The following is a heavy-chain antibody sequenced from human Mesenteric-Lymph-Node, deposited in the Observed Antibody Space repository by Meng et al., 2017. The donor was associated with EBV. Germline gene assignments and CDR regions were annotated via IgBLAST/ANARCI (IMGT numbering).Heavy chain of an antibody. J-gene: IGHJ4*02. CDR3: ARAGGLTGFPHGAFDL. D-gene: IGHD3-9*01. CDR1: GGPISTTNW. CDR2: IYHRGNN. Sequence: QMQLQESGPGLVEPAGTLYLICAVPGGPISTTNWWSWVRQSPGKGLEWIGEIYHRGNNNYNPSLMSRAAISADTSKNQFSLKLNSVSAADTAVYYCARAGGLTGFPHGAFDLWSPGTLVTVSS. V-gene: IGHV4-4*02.